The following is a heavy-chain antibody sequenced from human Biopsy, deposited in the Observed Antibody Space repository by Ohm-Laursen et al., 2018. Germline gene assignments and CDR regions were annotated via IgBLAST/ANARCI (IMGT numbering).Heavy chain of an antibody. CDR1: GDSISSYY. Sequence: PPGTLSLTWPVSGDSISSYYWSWIRQPPGKGLQWIGYVYYTGSTDYNPSLQSRVNVSVDTSKNHFSLRLRSVTPADTAIYYCARDRGYYSDRTGARYFEVWGRGTLVTVAS. CDR2: VYYTGST. V-gene: IGHV4-59*01. CDR3: ARDRGYYSDRTGARYFEV. J-gene: IGHJ2*01. D-gene: IGHD3-22*01.